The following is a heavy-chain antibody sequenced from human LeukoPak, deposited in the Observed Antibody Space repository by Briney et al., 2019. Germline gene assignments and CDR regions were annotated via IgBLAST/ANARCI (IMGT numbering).Heavy chain of an antibody. CDR1: GFTYSSYA. D-gene: IGHD2-8*01. CDR3: ARDVNGGY. V-gene: IGHV3-23*01. Sequence: GGSLRLSCAASGFTYSSYAMTWVRQSPGKGLEWVSTLSGSGNSRYYADSVQGRFTISRDNFKNTLCLQMNSLRVEDTAVYYCARDVNGGYWGQGTLVTVSS. CDR2: LSGSGNSR. J-gene: IGHJ4*02.